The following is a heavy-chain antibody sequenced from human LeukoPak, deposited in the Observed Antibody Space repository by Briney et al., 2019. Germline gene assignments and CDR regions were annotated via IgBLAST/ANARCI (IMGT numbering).Heavy chain of an antibody. Sequence: SETLSLACAVYGGSITGYYWSWIRQTPGRGLEWVGEIHYTGATSYNPSLKSRATISTDTPKNQFSLRLSSVTAADTAVYYCARGNILTGYCFDFWGQGALVTVSS. CDR2: IHYTGAT. CDR1: GGSITGYY. V-gene: IGHV4-34*01. J-gene: IGHJ4*02. CDR3: ARGNILTGYCFDF. D-gene: IGHD3-9*01.